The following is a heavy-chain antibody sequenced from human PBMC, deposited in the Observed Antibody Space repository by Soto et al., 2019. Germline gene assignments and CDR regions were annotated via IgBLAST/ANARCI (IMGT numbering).Heavy chain of an antibody. J-gene: IGHJ6*02. V-gene: IGHV2-5*02. CDR1: GFSLSTSAEG. D-gene: IGHD2-15*01. CDR2: IYWDDDE. Sequence: QITLKESGPTLVKPTQTLTLTCTFSGFSLSTSAEGVAWIRQPPGKALEWLALIYWDDDERYSSFLKSRLTIAKDGSKNQVVLTMANMDPVDTATYFCAHKGGRGAAMDVWGQGATVTVSS. CDR3: AHKGGRGAAMDV.